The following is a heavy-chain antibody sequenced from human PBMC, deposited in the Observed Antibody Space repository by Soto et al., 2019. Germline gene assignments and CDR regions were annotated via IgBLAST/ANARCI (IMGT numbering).Heavy chain of an antibody. V-gene: IGHV4-4*02. Sequence: SETLSLTCAVSGGSISSSNWWSWVRQPPGKGLEWIGEIYHSGSTYYNLSLKSRVTISVDTSKNQLSLKLSSATAADTAVYYCARSMYSTSAQLYYGMDVWGQGTTVTVS. J-gene: IGHJ6*02. D-gene: IGHD6-6*01. CDR1: GGSISSSNW. CDR3: ARSMYSTSAQLYYGMDV. CDR2: IYHSGST.